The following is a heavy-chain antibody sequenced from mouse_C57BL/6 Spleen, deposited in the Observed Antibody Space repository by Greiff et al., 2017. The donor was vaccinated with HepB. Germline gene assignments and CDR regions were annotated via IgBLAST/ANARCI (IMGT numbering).Heavy chain of an antibody. CDR2: ISSGSSTI. J-gene: IGHJ3*01. CDR3: ARDPLAY. Sequence: EVKLVESGGGLVKPGGSLKLSCAASGFTFSDYGMHWVRQAPEKGLEWVAYISSGSSTIYYADTVKGRFTISRDNAKNTLFLQMTSLRSEDTAMYYCARDPLAYWGQGTLVTVSA. V-gene: IGHV5-17*01. CDR1: GFTFSDYG.